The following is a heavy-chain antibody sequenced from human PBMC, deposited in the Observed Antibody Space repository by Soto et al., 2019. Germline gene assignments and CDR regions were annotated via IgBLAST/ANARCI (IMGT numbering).Heavy chain of an antibody. J-gene: IGHJ6*02. CDR3: ARDTVTVVYYGMYG. D-gene: IGHD2-15*01. V-gene: IGHV1-69*01. Sequence: LQGDCQGSGEAYRTCAISWVRQKTGQGLEWMGGIIPIFGTANYAQKFQGRVTITADESTSTAYMELSSLRSEDTAGYYCARDTVTVVYYGMYGWGQGTTVTVFS. CDR2: IIPIFGTA. CDR1: GEAYRTCA.